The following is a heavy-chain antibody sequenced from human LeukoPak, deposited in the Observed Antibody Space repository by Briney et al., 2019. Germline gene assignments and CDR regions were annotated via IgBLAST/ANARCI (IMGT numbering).Heavy chain of an antibody. CDR3: ARDGITEYYFDY. V-gene: IGHV3-21*01. Sequence: PGGSLRLSCAASGFTFSSYSMNWVRQAPGKGLEWDSSISSSSSYIYYADSVKGRFTISRDNAKNSLYLQMNSLRAEDTAVYYCARDGITEYYFDYWGQGTLVTVSS. CDR1: GFTFSSYS. J-gene: IGHJ4*02. D-gene: IGHD3-10*01. CDR2: ISSSSSYI.